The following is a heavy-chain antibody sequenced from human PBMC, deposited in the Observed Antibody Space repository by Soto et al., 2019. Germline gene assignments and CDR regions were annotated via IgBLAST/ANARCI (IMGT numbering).Heavy chain of an antibody. CDR3: ARTPSGSYYYYGMDV. J-gene: IGHJ6*02. D-gene: IGHD1-26*01. CDR1: GFTFSSYG. CDR2: IWYDGSNK. Sequence: GGSLRLSCAASGFTFSSYGMHWVRQAPGKGLGWVAVIWYDGSNKYYADSVKGRFTISRDNSKNTLYLQMNSLRAEDTAVYYCARTPSGSYYYYGMDVWGQGTTVTVSS. V-gene: IGHV3-33*01.